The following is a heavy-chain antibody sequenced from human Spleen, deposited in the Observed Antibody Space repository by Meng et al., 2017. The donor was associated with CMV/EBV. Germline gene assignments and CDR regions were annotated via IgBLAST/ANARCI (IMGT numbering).Heavy chain of an antibody. J-gene: IGHJ4*02. D-gene: IGHD2-2*01. Sequence: SETLSLTCTVSGGSVSSGSYYWAWIRQPPGKGLEWIGAIYYSGNTFYNPSLESRVTISVDTSNNQFSLRLSSVTVADTAVYYCASLEYQMLFSSFDYWGQGTLVTVSS. CDR3: ASLEYQMLFSSFDY. V-gene: IGHV4-39*01. CDR1: GGSVSSGSYY. CDR2: IYYSGNT.